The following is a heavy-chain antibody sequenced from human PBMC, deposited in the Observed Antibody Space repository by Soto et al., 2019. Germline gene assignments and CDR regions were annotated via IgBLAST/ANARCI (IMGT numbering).Heavy chain of an antibody. D-gene: IGHD3-10*01. CDR3: ARVFGFGEGTWFAP. CDR1: GFAFSTYW. CDR2: IKSDGTMT. J-gene: IGHJ5*02. V-gene: IGHV3-74*01. Sequence: EDQLVESGGGLVQPGGSLRLSCAASGFAFSTYWMHWFRQTPGKGLEWVSRIKSDGTMTTYADSVKGRFTVSRDNANNILFLEMYTLRAEDTGLYYCARVFGFGEGTWFAPWGQGTLVTVSS.